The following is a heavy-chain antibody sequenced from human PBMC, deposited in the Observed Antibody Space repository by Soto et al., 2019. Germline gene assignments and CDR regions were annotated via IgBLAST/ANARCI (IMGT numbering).Heavy chain of an antibody. CDR3: ARMYSSGSGWFHP. CDR1: GYSITAGGYY. Sequence: SETLSLTCFVSGYSITAGGYYWSWIRHHPGKGLEWTGSFYSSGSIIYNPSLRSRVSIXXXXSXNXFXMXXXSVPAADTARYYCARMYSSGSGWFHPWGQGTLVT. V-gene: IGHV4-31*03. CDR2: FYSSGSI. J-gene: IGHJ5*02. D-gene: IGHD6-19*01.